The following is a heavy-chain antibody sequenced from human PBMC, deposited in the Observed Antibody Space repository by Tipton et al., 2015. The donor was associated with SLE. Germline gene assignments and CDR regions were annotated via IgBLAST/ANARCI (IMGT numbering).Heavy chain of an antibody. CDR2: ISWNSGII. CDR3: ARDLGGFDH. J-gene: IGHJ5*02. Sequence: RSLRLSCAASGFNYDEYAMHWVRQAPGKGLEWVSSISWNSGIIDYADSVKGRFTISRDNARNSLYLQMNSLRAEDTAVYYCARDLGGFDHWGQGTRVTVSS. D-gene: IGHD3-16*01. V-gene: IGHV3-9*01. CDR1: GFNYDEYA.